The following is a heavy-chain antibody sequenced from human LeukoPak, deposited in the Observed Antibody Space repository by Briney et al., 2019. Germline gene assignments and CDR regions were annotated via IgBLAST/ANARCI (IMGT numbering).Heavy chain of an antibody. CDR3: ARVEYGRGDY. CDR2: IYSGGTT. CDR1: GIPVSTNH. D-gene: IGHD4/OR15-4a*01. Sequence: GGSLRLSCAVSGIPVSTNHVSWVRQAPGKGLEWVSIIYSGGTTYYADSVKGRFTISRDNSKNTLPLQMNSLRAEDTAVYYCARVEYGRGDYWGQGTLVTVSS. V-gene: IGHV3-66*01. J-gene: IGHJ4*02.